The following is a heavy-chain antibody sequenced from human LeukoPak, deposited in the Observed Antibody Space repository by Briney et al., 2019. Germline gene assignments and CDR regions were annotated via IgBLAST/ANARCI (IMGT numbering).Heavy chain of an antibody. CDR2: IYYSGST. J-gene: IGHJ4*02. CDR3: ARLTTVTPRFDY. D-gene: IGHD4-17*01. Sequence: SETLSLTCTVSGGSISSYYWSWIRQPPGKGLEWIGYIYYSGSTNYNPSLKSRVTISVDTSKNQFSLKLSSVTAADTAAYYCARLTTVTPRFDYWGQGTLVTVSS. V-gene: IGHV4-59*01. CDR1: GGSISSYY.